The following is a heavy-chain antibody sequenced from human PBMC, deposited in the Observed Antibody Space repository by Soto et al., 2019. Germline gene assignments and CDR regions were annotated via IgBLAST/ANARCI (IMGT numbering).Heavy chain of an antibody. Sequence: HPGGSLRLSCAASGFTFSNYWMIWVRQAPGKGLEWVANIKQDGSQTSYVESVKGRFTISRDNAKNSLYLQMDSLRAEDTAVYYCARDDMFETSDYWGQGTPVTVSS. D-gene: IGHD3-10*02. CDR1: GFTFSNYW. V-gene: IGHV3-7*05. J-gene: IGHJ4*02. CDR2: IKQDGSQT. CDR3: ARDDMFETSDY.